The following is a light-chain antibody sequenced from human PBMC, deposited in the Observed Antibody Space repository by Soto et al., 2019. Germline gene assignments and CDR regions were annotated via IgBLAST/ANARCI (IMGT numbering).Light chain of an antibody. J-gene: IGKJ4*01. CDR3: QQSYVTPLT. CDR2: AAS. V-gene: IGKV1-39*01. CDR1: QTIDTF. Sequence: DIQMTQSPPSLSASVGDIVTITCRASQTIDTFVNWYQQKPGRAPKLLIFAASTLHSGVPSRFSGSGSGTDFTLTITSLQPEDFATYYCQQSYVTPLTFGGGTKV.